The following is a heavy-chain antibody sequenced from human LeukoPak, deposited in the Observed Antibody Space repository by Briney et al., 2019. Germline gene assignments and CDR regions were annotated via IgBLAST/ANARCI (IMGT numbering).Heavy chain of an antibody. J-gene: IGHJ4*02. Sequence: ASETLSLTCTVSGGSISSYYWSWIRQPPGKGLEWIGYLYYSGSTYNPSLKSRVSISVDTSKNQFSLKLSSVTAADTAVYYCARHGGSYSLDYWGQGTLVTVSS. CDR1: GGSISSYY. CDR2: LYYSGST. CDR3: ARHGGSYSLDY. D-gene: IGHD1-26*01. V-gene: IGHV4-59*08.